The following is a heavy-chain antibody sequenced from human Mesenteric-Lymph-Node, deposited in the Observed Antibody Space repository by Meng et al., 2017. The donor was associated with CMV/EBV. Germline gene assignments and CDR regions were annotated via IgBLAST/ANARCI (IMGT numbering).Heavy chain of an antibody. CDR3: ARVRGIRDGYNF. CDR1: GFTFSSYS. CDR2: ISSSSSTI. D-gene: IGHD5-24*01. J-gene: IGHJ4*01. V-gene: IGHV3-48*04. Sequence: GESLKISCAASGFTFSSYSMNWVRQAPGKGLEWVSYISSSSSTIYYADSVKGRFTISRDNAKNSPYLQMNSLRAEDTAVYYCARVRGIRDGYNFWGQEPWSPSPQ.